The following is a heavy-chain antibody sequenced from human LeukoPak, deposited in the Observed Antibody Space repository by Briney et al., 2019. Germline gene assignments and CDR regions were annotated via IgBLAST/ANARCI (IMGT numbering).Heavy chain of an antibody. J-gene: IGHJ4*02. CDR1: GFYFANYA. CDR3: SKDRLLNCRGDCYIFDY. D-gene: IGHD2-21*02. V-gene: IGHV3-23*01. CDR2: TVGGGSPNK. Sequence: GGSLRLSCAASGFYFANYAMSWVRQAPGKGLEWVSATVGGGSPNKYHADSVKGRFTISRDNSKNTLYLQVNGLRTEDTAVYYCSKDRLLNCRGDCYIFDYWGQGTVVTVSS.